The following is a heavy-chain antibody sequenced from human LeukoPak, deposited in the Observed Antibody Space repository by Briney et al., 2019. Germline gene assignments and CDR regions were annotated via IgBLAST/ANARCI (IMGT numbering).Heavy chain of an antibody. CDR2: ISGYNGDT. CDR3: ARAGADSAAYFYYAMDV. V-gene: IGHV1-18*01. D-gene: IGHD2-15*01. Sequence: ASVKVSCKTSGYTFTSYGISWVRQAPGQGLEWMGWISGYNGDTHYAQNLQERVTMTTDTSTSTAYMDVRSLRSDDTAVYYCARAGADSAAYFYYAMDVWGQGTTVTVSS. J-gene: IGHJ6*02. CDR1: GYTFTSYG.